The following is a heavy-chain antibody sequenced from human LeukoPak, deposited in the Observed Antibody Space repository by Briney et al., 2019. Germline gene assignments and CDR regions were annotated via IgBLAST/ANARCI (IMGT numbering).Heavy chain of an antibody. Sequence: PSETLSLTCTVSGGSIGSYCWSWIRQPPGKGLEWIGYIYYSGSTNYNPSLKSRVTISVDTSKNQFSLKLSSVTAADTAVYYCARVKFSDRYWYFDLWGRGTLVTVSS. CDR3: ARVKFSDRYWYFDL. CDR2: IYYSGST. D-gene: IGHD1-26*01. V-gene: IGHV4-59*01. CDR1: GGSIGSYC. J-gene: IGHJ2*01.